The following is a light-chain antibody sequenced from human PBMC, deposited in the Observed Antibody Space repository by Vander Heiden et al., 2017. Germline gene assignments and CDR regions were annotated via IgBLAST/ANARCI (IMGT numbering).Light chain of an antibody. CDR2: DAS. V-gene: IGKV1-13*02. CDR1: QGISSA. CDR3: QQGNSYPQNT. J-gene: IGKJ4*01. Sequence: AIQLTQSPSSLSASVGDRVTITCRASQGISSALAWYQQKPGKAPKLLIYDASSLDIGVPSRFRGSGYGTDFTLTISIRQPEDFAPYYCQQGNSYPQNTFGGGTKVEIK.